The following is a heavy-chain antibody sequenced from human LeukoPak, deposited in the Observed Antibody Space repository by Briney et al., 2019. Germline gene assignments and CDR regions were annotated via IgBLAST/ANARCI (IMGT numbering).Heavy chain of an antibody. CDR2: MSGSGTGT. Sequence: AGGSLRLSCAASGFTFSTYAMSWVRQAPGKGLEWVSAMSGSGTGTSYAESVQGRFTISRDNSKNTLYLQMNSLRAEDTAVYYCAKGLYQYFGSGSYTLDHWGQGSQVTVSS. CDR1: GFTFSTYA. J-gene: IGHJ4*02. D-gene: IGHD3-10*01. CDR3: AKGLYQYFGSGSYTLDH. V-gene: IGHV3-23*01.